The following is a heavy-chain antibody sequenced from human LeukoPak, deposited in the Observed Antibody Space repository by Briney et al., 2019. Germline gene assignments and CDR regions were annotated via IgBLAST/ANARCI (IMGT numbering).Heavy chain of an antibody. D-gene: IGHD3-22*01. J-gene: IGHJ5*02. Sequence: PGGSLRLSCAASGFTFSSYGMHWVRQAPGKGLEWVAVIWYDGSNKYCADSVKGRFTISRDNSKNTLYLQVNSLRAEDTAVYYCARARNDYDSSGFSALDLWGQGNLVTVSS. CDR2: IWYDGSNK. CDR1: GFTFSSYG. V-gene: IGHV3-33*01. CDR3: ARARNDYDSSGFSALDL.